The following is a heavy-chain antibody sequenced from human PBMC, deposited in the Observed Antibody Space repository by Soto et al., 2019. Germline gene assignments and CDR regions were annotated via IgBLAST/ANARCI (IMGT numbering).Heavy chain of an antibody. CDR1: GFPFTTYG. V-gene: IGHV1-18*01. J-gene: IGHJ6*02. D-gene: IGHD1-20*01. CDR3: AKDPPITGSVRGTPLMDV. Sequence: QVQLVQSGSEVKKPGASVKVSCRASGFPFTTYGFSWVRQAPGQGLEWVGWISAYNGNINYAEKFQGRVTMTTDPSTTTVYMELRSRRSDDSAVYYCAKDPPITGSVRGTPLMDVWGQGTTVTVSS. CDR2: ISAYNGNI.